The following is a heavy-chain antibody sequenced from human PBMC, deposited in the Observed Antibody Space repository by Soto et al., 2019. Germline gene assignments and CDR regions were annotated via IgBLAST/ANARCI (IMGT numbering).Heavy chain of an antibody. V-gene: IGHV3-7*01. J-gene: IGHJ6*03. Sequence: EVQLVESGGGLVQPGGSLRLSCVASGFTFSTYWMSWVRLVPGTGLEWVATIKQDGSDKYYVDSAKGRFTVSRDNAKNPLDLQMNSLRGDDTAVYHCVIGCGRSSCPYYLDVWGKGTTVTVSS. CDR1: GFTFSTYW. D-gene: IGHD2-2*01. CDR2: IKQDGSDK. CDR3: VIGCGRSSCPYYLDV.